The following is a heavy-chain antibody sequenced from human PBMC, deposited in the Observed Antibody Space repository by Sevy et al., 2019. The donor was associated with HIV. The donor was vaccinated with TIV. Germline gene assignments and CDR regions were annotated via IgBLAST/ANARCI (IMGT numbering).Heavy chain of an antibody. V-gene: IGHV3-21*01. CDR2: ISSSSNDI. J-gene: IGHJ4*02. CDR3: ARKMELLVPDY. Sequence: GGSLRRSCAASGFIFSNYNMHWVRQAPGKGLQWVSCISSSSNDIYYADSLKGRFTISRDNAKNSLYLQMNSLRAEDTAVYYCARKMELLVPDYWGQGTLVTVSS. D-gene: IGHD1-7*01. CDR1: GFIFSNYN.